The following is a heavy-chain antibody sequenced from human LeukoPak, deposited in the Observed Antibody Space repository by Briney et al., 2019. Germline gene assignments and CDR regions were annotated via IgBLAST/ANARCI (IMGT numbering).Heavy chain of an antibody. CDR2: ISYSGST. D-gene: IGHD3-10*01. CDR1: GGSITGYY. Sequence: SETLSLTCTVSGGSITGYYWSWIRQPPGKGLEWIGYISYSGSTYYDPSLKSRVTISVDTSKNQFSLRLSSVTAADTAVYYCARGSQYGSGYFDLWGRGTLVTVSS. CDR3: ARGSQYGSGYFDL. J-gene: IGHJ2*01. V-gene: IGHV4-59*06.